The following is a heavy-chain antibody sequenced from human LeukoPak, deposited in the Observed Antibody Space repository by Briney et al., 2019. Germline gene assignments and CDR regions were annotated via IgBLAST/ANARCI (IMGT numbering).Heavy chain of an antibody. V-gene: IGHV4-59*01. CDR2: IYYSGST. CDR1: GGSFSGYY. D-gene: IGHD5-18*01. CDR3: ARGGLNVDTAMVYYYGMDV. Sequence: SETLSLTCAVYGGSFSGYYWSWIRQPPGKGLEWIGYIYYSGSTNYNPSLKSRVTISVDTSKNQFSLKLSSVTAADTAVYYCARGGLNVDTAMVYYYGMDVWGQGTTVTVSS. J-gene: IGHJ6*02.